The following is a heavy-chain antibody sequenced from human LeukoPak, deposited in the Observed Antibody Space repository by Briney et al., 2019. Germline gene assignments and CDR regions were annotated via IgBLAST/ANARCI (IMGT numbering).Heavy chain of an antibody. CDR1: GGSISSSSYY. D-gene: IGHD6-13*01. V-gene: IGHV4-39*07. J-gene: IGHJ5*02. CDR3: ARDMNGEQQLVRPNWFDP. CDR2: IYYSGST. Sequence: SETLSLTCTVSGGSISSSSYYWGWIRQPPGKGLEWIGSIYYSGSTYYNPSLKSRVTISVDTSKNQFSLKLSSVTAADTAVYYCARDMNGEQQLVRPNWFDPWGQGTLVTVSS.